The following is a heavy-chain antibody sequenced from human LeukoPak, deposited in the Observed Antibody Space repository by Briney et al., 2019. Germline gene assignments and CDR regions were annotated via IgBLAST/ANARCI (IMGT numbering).Heavy chain of an antibody. CDR1: GYTLTSSY. CDR2: INPSGGST. CDR3: ARESSAVAAGHY. Sequence: ASVKVSCKASGYTLTSSYIHWVRQSPGQGLEWMGIINPSGGSTSYAQKFQGRVTMTRDMSTNTVYMELSSLRSEDTAVYYCARESSAVAAGHYWGQGTLVTVSS. J-gene: IGHJ4*02. V-gene: IGHV1-46*01. D-gene: IGHD6-19*01.